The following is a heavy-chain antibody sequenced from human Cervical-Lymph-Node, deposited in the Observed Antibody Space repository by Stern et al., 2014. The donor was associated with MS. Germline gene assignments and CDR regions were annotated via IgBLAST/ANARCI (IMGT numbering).Heavy chain of an antibody. J-gene: IGHJ5*02. CDR2: IYYSGST. CDR3: AREATVPRGNWFDP. Sequence: QVQLQESGPGLVKPSQTLSLTCTVSGGSISSGDYYWSWIRQPPGKGLWGIGNIYYSGSTYYNPSLKSRVTISVDTSKNQFSLKLSSVTAADTAVYYCAREATVPRGNWFDPWGQGTLVTVSS. V-gene: IGHV4-30-4*01. D-gene: IGHD4-17*01. CDR1: GGSISSGDYY.